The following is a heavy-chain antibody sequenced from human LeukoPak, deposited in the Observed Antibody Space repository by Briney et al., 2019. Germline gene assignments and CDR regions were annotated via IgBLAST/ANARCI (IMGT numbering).Heavy chain of an antibody. Sequence: ASVKVSCKASGYSFDRYAINWLRQAPGQGIEWMGWINTNTGNPTYAQGFTGRFVFSLDTSVSTAYLQISSLKAGDTAVYYCARDSISGSYVHFDHWGQGTLVTVSS. V-gene: IGHV7-4-1*02. CDR3: ARDSISGSYVHFDH. CDR1: GYSFDRYA. D-gene: IGHD1-26*01. J-gene: IGHJ4*02. CDR2: INTNTGNP.